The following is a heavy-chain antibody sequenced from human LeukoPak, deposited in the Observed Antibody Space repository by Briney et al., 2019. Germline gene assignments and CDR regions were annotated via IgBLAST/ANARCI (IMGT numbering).Heavy chain of an antibody. V-gene: IGHV1-18*01. CDR3: ARDNVVVPAAMPFDY. D-gene: IGHD2-2*01. CDR2: ISAYNGNT. J-gene: IGHJ4*02. CDR1: GYTFTSYG. Sequence: GASVKVSSKASGYTFTSYGISWVRQAPGQGLEWMGWISAYNGNTNYAHKLQGRVTMTTDTSTSTAYMELRSLRSDDTAVYYCARDNVVVPAAMPFDYWGQGTLVTVSS.